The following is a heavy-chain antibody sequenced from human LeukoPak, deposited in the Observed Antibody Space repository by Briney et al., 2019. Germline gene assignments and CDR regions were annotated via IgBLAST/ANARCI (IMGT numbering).Heavy chain of an antibody. V-gene: IGHV3-53*01. CDR1: GGSFSGYY. J-gene: IGHJ4*02. D-gene: IGHD6-19*01. Sequence: ETLSLTCAVYGGSFSGYYWSWVRQPPGKGLEWVSVINSGGTTYYADSVKGRFTISRDNSKNTLYLEMSSLRAEDTAVYYCASSSGWYIESDYWGQGTLVTVSS. CDR2: INSGGTT. CDR3: ASSSGWYIESDY.